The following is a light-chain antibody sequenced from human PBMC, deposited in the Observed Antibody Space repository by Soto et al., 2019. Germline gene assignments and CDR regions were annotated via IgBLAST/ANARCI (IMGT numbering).Light chain of an antibody. J-gene: IGLJ1*01. V-gene: IGLV2-23*02. CDR2: EVS. CDR1: SSDVGSYNL. CDR3: CSYAAGSIPYV. Sequence: QSALTQPASVSGSPGQSITISCAGTSSDVGSYNLVSWYQQHPGKAPKLMIYEVSKRPSGVTNRFSGAKSGNTASLTISGRQDEDDEAYYCCSYAAGSIPYVFGTGTKVTVL.